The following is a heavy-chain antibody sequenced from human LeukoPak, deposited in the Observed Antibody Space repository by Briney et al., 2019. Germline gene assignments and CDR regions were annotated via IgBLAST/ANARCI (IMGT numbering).Heavy chain of an antibody. CDR3: ARERGYYDILTGYYAHYYYYGMDV. J-gene: IGHJ6*02. CDR2: ISAYNGNT. V-gene: IGHV1-18*01. D-gene: IGHD3-9*01. CDR1: GYTFTSYG. Sequence: ASVKVSCKASGYTFTSYGISWVRQAPGQGLEWMGWISAYNGNTNYAQKLQGRVTMTTDTSTNTAYMELRSLRSDDTAVYYCARERGYYDILTGYYAHYYYYGMDVWGQGTTVTVSS.